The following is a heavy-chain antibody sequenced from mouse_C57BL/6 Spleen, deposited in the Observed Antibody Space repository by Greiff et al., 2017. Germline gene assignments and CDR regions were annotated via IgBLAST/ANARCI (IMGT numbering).Heavy chain of an antibody. Sequence: EVKVVESEGGLVQPGSSLKLSCTASGFTFSDYYMAWVRQVPEKGLEWVANINYDGSSTYYLDSLKSRFIISRDNAKNILYLQMSSLKSEDTATYNCAREWDGGWFSCWGQGTTLTVSS. J-gene: IGHJ2*01. CDR3: AREWDGGWFSC. CDR1: GFTFSDYY. V-gene: IGHV5-16*01. CDR2: INYDGSST. D-gene: IGHD1-1*02.